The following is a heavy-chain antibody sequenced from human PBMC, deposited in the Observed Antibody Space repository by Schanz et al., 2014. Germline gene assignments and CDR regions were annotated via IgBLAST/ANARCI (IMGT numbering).Heavy chain of an antibody. Sequence: QAYLVESGGDLVKPGGSLRLSCAASGFTFSDYYMTWIRQAPGKGLEWVSDISDSGDSTHYADSVKGRFTISRDNAKSSLFLQMNSLSAEDTAVYYCAKVAPAASCLDAWGLGTLVTVSS. V-gene: IGHV3-11*01. CDR1: GFTFSDYY. D-gene: IGHD2-2*01. CDR2: ISDSGDST. J-gene: IGHJ5*02. CDR3: AKVAPAASCLDA.